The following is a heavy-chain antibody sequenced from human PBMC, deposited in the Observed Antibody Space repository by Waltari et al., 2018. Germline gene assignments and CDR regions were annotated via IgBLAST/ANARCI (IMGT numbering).Heavy chain of an antibody. CDR1: GFTFSSYI. Sequence: EVQLLESGGGLVQPGGSLRPSCAASGFTFSSYIMGWVRQAPGKGLEWVSVISADGGGTYYADSVKGRFTISRDNSKNTLYLQMNSLRVEDTAVYYCARRRGDDWGQGTLVTVSS. D-gene: IGHD3-10*01. CDR2: ISADGGGT. CDR3: ARRRGDD. J-gene: IGHJ4*02. V-gene: IGHV3-23*01.